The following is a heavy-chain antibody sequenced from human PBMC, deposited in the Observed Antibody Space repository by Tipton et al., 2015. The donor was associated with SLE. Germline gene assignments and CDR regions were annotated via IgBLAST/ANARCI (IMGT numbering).Heavy chain of an antibody. D-gene: IGHD4-11*01. V-gene: IGHV3-9*01. J-gene: IGHJ6*02. CDR1: GFRFEDYA. Sequence: LSLTCTTSGFRFEDYAMHWVRQSPGKGLEWVAGISYNSRAIGYADSVKGRSSISRDNAKRSVYLQLHSLRTEDTALYYCTKDATAVTGYMDVWGQGTMVTVSS. CDR2: ISYNSRAI. CDR3: TKDATAVTGYMDV.